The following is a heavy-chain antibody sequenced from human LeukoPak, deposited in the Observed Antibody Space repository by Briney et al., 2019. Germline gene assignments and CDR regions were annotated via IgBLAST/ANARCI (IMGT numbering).Heavy chain of an antibody. Sequence: GRSLRLSCAASGFTFDDYAMHWVRQAPGKGLEWVSGISWNSGSIGYADSVKGRFTISRDNAKNSLYLQMNSLRAEDMALYYCAKDFRIYYDSSRDRGAFDIWRQGTMVTVSS. CDR2: ISWNSGSI. V-gene: IGHV3-9*03. CDR1: GFTFDDYA. D-gene: IGHD3-22*01. CDR3: AKDFRIYYDSSRDRGAFDI. J-gene: IGHJ3*02.